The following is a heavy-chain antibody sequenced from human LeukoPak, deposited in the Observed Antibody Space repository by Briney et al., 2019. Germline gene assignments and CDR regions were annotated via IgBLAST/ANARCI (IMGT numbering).Heavy chain of an antibody. J-gene: IGHJ4*02. CDR2: IKQDGSEK. CDR3: ARFAAAGSFDY. D-gene: IGHD6-13*01. Sequence: GGSLRLSCAASGFTFSSYEMNWVRQAPGKGLEWVANIKQDGSEKYYVDSVKGRFTISRDNAKNSLYLQMNSLRAEDTAVYYCARFAAAGSFDYWGQGTLVTVSS. V-gene: IGHV3-7*01. CDR1: GFTFSSYE.